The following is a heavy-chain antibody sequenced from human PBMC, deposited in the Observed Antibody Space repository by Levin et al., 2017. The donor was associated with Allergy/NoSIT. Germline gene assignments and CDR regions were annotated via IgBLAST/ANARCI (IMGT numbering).Heavy chain of an antibody. J-gene: IGHJ6*03. Sequence: GESLKISCAASGFTFNNYPMHWVRQAPGKGLEWVSVISFDGSNKYYADSVKGRFTISRDNPKNTLNLQMNSLRPEDAAVYYCAREDTDYGDFEARKRYYMDVWGKGTTVTVSS. CDR2: ISFDGSNK. CDR1: GFTFNNYP. D-gene: IGHD4-17*01. V-gene: IGHV3-30-3*01. CDR3: AREDTDYGDFEARKRYYMDV.